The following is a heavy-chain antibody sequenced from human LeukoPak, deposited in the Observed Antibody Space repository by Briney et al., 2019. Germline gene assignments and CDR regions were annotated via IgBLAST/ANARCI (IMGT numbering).Heavy chain of an antibody. CDR3: ARDPTSEISVPHYFDD. CDR2: VNHRGMT. CDR1: GGSISRSSYY. Sequence: PSETLSLTCTVSGGSISRSSYYGVWTRHPPGEALECRGGVNHRGMTNYTPSLKSRVIISADTSKHQFSLKLDSVTAADTAIYYCARDPTSEISVPHYFDDWGQGTLVTVSS. J-gene: IGHJ4*02. V-gene: IGHV4-39*02. D-gene: IGHD5/OR15-5a*01.